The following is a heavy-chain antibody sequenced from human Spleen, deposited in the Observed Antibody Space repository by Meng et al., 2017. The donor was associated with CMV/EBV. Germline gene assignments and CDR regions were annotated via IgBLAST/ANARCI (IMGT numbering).Heavy chain of an antibody. J-gene: IGHJ6*02. V-gene: IGHV3-21*01. CDR1: GFTFSSYS. CDR2: ISSSRSYI. Sequence: GGSLRLSCAASGFTFSSYSMNWVRQAPGKGLEWVSSISSSRSYIYDADSVKGRFTISRDNAKNSLYLQMNSLRAEDTAVYYCARDHGDYGMDVWGPGTTVTVSS. CDR3: ARDHGDYGMDV. D-gene: IGHD3-10*01.